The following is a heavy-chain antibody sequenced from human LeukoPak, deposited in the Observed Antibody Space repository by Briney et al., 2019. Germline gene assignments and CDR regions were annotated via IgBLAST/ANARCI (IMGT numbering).Heavy chain of an antibody. Sequence: RGSLRLSCAASGFTFGSYEMNWVRQAPGKGLEWISYISSSGGTIYYADSVKGRFTISRDNAKNSLYLQMNSLGAEDTAVYYCARDVAPIDYWGQGTLVTVSS. CDR3: ARDVAPIDY. CDR2: ISSSGGTI. J-gene: IGHJ4*02. CDR1: GFTFGSYE. V-gene: IGHV3-48*03.